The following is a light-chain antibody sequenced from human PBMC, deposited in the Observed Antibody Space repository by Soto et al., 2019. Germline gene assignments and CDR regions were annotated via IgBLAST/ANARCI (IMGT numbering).Light chain of an antibody. J-gene: IGKJ4*01. Sequence: DIKMTQSPSSLSASVGDRVTITCQASQDINTYLNWYQQKPGKAPNLLIYDASTLETGVPSRFSGGGSGTDFTFTVTSLQPEDIATYFCQHYDNLLLTFGGGTKVEL. CDR1: QDINTY. V-gene: IGKV1-33*01. CDR3: QHYDNLLLT. CDR2: DAS.